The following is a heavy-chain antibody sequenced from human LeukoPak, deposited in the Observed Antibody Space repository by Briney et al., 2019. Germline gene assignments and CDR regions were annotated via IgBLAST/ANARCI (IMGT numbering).Heavy chain of an antibody. CDR1: GYSFTNYW. CDR3: ARQRGEQGFFDY. V-gene: IGHV5-51*01. Sequence: GESLKISCKGSGYSFTNYWIGWVRQMPGEGLEWMGIIYPGDSDTRYSPSFQGQITISADKSFNTAYLQWSSLKASDTAMYYCARQRGEQGFFDYWGQGTLVTVSS. J-gene: IGHJ4*02. D-gene: IGHD3-10*01. CDR2: IYPGDSDT.